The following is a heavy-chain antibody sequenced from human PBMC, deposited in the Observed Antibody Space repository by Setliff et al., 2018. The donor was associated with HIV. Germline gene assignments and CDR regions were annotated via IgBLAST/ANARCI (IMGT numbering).Heavy chain of an antibody. CDR1: GGSVTSSTYY. V-gene: IGHV4-39*07. D-gene: IGHD1-26*01. CDR3: AGALANRVGRRAFDI. Sequence: SETLSLTCTVSGGSVTSSTYYWGWIGQPPGKGLEWIGNIYSTGSGRTYYSPSLKSRVTVSVDTSKTQFSLRLTAVTAADTAVYYCAGALANRVGRRAFDIWGQGTMVTVSS. CDR2: IYSTGSGRT. J-gene: IGHJ3*02.